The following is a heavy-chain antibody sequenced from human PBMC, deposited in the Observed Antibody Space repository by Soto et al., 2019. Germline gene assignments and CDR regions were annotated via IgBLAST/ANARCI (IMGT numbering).Heavy chain of an antibody. D-gene: IGHD6-13*01. CDR3: GSAAAGRQRDWFDP. V-gene: IGHV1-69*13. CDR2: IIPIFGTA. J-gene: IGHJ5*02. CDR1: GGTFSSYA. Sequence: ASVKVSCKASGGTFSSYAISWVRQAPGQGLEWMGGIIPIFGTANYAQKFQGRVTITADESTSTAYMELSSLRSEDTAVYYCGSAAAGRQRDWFDPWGQGTLVTVSS.